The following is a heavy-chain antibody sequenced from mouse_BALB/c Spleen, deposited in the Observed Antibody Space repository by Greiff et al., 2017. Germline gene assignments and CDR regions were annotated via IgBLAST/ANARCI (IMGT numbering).Heavy chain of an antibody. CDR3: ARVPDGYYPYWYFDV. CDR1: GYSITSGYY. D-gene: IGHD2-3*01. J-gene: IGHJ1*01. CDR2: ISYDGSN. V-gene: IGHV3-6*02. Sequence: ESGPGLVKPSQSLSLTCSVTGYSITSGYYWNWIRQFPGNKLEWMGYISYDGSNNYNPSLKNRISITRDTSKNQFFLKLNSVTTEDTATYYCARVPDGYYPYWYFDVWGAGTTVTVSS.